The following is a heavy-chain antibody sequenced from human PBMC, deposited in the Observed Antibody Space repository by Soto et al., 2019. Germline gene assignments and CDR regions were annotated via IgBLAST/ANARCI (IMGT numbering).Heavy chain of an antibody. CDR3: ASFPVIPGRDSPLIFDY. CDR2: VYFTGST. CDR1: GDSMNSHY. J-gene: IGHJ4*01. V-gene: IGHV4-59*08. D-gene: IGHD3-22*01. Sequence: PSEPLSLTCTVTGDSMNSHYWSWLRQPPGKALEWMGYVYFTGSTNYSPSLESRLTILVDTSKNQFSLKLTSVTAADTAVYYCASFPVIPGRDSPLIFDYWGQGTLVTVSS.